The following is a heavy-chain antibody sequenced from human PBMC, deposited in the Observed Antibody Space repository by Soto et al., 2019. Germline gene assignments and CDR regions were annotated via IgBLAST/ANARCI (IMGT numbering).Heavy chain of an antibody. CDR3: ARDRGIYGMDV. J-gene: IGHJ6*02. CDR1: GGSISSYY. V-gene: IGHV4-59*01. CDR2: ICYSGST. Sequence: QVQLQESGPGLVKPSETLSLTCTVSGGSISSYYWSWIREPPGKGLEWIGYICYSGSTNYNPTLKSRVTISVDTSKNQFSLKLSSVTAADTAVYYCARDRGIYGMDVWGQGTTVTVSS. D-gene: IGHD3-10*01.